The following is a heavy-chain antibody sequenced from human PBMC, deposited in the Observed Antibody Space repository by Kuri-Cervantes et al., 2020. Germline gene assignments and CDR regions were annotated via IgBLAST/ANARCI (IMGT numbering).Heavy chain of an antibody. Sequence: LRLSCAVYGGSFSGYYWSWIRQPPGKGLEWIGEINHSGSTNYNPSLKSRVTISVDTSKNQFSLKLSSVTAADTAVYYCARETPWRITAALKDAFDIWGQGTMVTVSS. CDR3: ARETPWRITAALKDAFDI. V-gene: IGHV4-34*09. CDR2: INHSGST. D-gene: IGHD6-13*01. J-gene: IGHJ3*02. CDR1: GGSFSGYY.